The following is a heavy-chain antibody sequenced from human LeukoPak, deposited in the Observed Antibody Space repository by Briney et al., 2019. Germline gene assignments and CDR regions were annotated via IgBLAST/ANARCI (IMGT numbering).Heavy chain of an antibody. J-gene: IGHJ4*02. CDR2: IRYDGSNK. D-gene: IGHD2-21*02. Sequence: PGRSLRLSCAASGFTFSSYGMHWVRQAPGKGLEWVAFIRYDGSNKYYADSVKGRFTISRDNSKNTLYLQMNSLRAEDTAVYYCAKTGVTVYYFDYWGQGTLVTVSS. CDR1: GFTFSSYG. V-gene: IGHV3-30*02. CDR3: AKTGVTVYYFDY.